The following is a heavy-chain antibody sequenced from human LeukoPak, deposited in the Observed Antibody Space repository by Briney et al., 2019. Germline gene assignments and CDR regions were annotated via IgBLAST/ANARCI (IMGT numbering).Heavy chain of an antibody. V-gene: IGHV3-23*01. Sequence: GGSLRLSCAASGFTFSSYAMTWVRQAPGKGLEWVSGISGSGGNTYYAASVKGRFTISRNNSKNTLYLQMNSLSAEDTAVYYCAIDRVTMAGTGQIDYWGQGTLVTVSS. J-gene: IGHJ4*02. CDR2: ISGSGGNT. CDR1: GFTFSSYA. D-gene: IGHD6-19*01. CDR3: AIDRVTMAGTGQIDY.